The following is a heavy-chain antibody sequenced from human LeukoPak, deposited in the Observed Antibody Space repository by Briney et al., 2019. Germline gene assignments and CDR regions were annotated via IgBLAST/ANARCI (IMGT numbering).Heavy chain of an antibody. J-gene: IGHJ3*02. Sequence: PGGSLRLSCAAPGFTFSNYAMGWVRQAPGKGLEWVSSINGRDGRTYYADSVRGRFSISSDNSKNTLFLQMNSLRAEDTAVYYCARGEAFACDMWGQGTVVTVSS. CDR3: ARGEAFACDM. V-gene: IGHV3-23*01. CDR1: GFTFSNYA. CDR2: INGRDGRT.